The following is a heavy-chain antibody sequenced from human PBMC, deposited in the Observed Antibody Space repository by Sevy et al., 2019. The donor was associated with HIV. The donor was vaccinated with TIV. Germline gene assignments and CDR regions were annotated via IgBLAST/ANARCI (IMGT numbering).Heavy chain of an antibody. J-gene: IGHJ1*01. CDR2: SSSISGPT. CDR1: GFSVRSNY. CDR3: ATGRGFF. D-gene: IGHD1-1*01. Sequence: GGSLRLSCVASGFSVRSNYMSWVRQAPGKGLEWVSYSSSISGPTYYADSVEGRFTISRDNAKNSLFLQMNSLRDEDTAVYYCATGRGFFWGQGTLVTVSS. V-gene: IGHV3-48*02.